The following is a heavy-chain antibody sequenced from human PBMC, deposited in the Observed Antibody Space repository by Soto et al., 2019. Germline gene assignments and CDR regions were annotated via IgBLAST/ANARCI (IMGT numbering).Heavy chain of an antibody. CDR2: ITSASDYI. D-gene: IGHD3-9*01. CDR1: GFMFTRST. V-gene: IGHV3-21*01. CDR3: ARVGTGSSTPLDI. Sequence: GGSLRLSCVASGFMFTRSTMNWVRQAPGKGLEWVSSITSASDYIFYADSVKGRSTISRDNAKNSLYLQMNSLRAEDTAVYYCARVGTGSSTPLDIWGQGTMVTVSS. J-gene: IGHJ3*02.